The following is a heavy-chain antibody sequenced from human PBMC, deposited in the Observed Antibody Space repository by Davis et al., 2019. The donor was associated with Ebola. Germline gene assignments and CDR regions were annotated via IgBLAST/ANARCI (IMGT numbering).Heavy chain of an antibody. V-gene: IGHV3-73*01. CDR1: GFTFSGSA. J-gene: IGHJ4*02. CDR3: AKDQDSGGYYPSYFDS. CDR2: IRSKANSYAT. D-gene: IGHD3-22*01. Sequence: GESLKISCAASGFTFSGSAMHWVRQASGKGLEWVGRIRSKANSYATAYAASVKGRFTISRDNSKNTLYLQMNSLRAEDTAIYYCAKDQDSGGYYPSYFDSWGQGTLVTVSS.